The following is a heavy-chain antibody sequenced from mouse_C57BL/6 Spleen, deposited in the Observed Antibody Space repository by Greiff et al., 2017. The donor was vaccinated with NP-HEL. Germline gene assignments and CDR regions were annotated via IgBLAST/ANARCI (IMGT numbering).Heavy chain of an antibody. CDR1: GFTFTDYY. CDR2: IRNKANGYTT. Sequence: EVQLVESGGGLVQPGGSLSLSCAASGFTFTDYYMSWVRQPPGKALEWLGFIRNKANGYTTEYSASVKGRFTISRDNSQSILYLQMNALRAEDSATYYCARSYYGSSYGAWFAYWGQGTLVTVSA. D-gene: IGHD1-1*01. J-gene: IGHJ3*01. V-gene: IGHV7-3*01. CDR3: ARSYYGSSYGAWFAY.